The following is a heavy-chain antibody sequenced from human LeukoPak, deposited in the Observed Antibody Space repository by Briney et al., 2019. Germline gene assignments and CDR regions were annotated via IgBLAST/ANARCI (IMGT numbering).Heavy chain of an antibody. CDR3: ARYDGIYYSFEY. Sequence: PGGSRRLSCAASGFTFSAYWMSWVGQAPGKGLEWVADIKQDGSDTKYVDSVKGRFTISRDNAKNSLYLQMNILRAEDTAVYYCARYDGIYYSFEYWGQGTLVTVSS. V-gene: IGHV3-7*05. CDR1: GFTFSAYW. CDR2: IKQDGSDT. D-gene: IGHD5/OR15-5a*01. J-gene: IGHJ4*02.